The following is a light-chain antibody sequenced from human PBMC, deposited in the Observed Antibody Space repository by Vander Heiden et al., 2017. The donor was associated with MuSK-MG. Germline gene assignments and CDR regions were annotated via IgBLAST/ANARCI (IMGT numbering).Light chain of an antibody. J-gene: IGKJ4*01. Sequence: DIQMTQSPSSLSASVGDRVTITCQASQDISNYLNWYQQKPGKAPKLLIYDASNLETVVPSRFSGSGSGTDFTFTISSLQPEDIATYYFQQYYNLPPGLTFGGGTKVEIK. CDR2: DAS. CDR1: QDISNY. V-gene: IGKV1-33*01. CDR3: QQYYNLPPGLT.